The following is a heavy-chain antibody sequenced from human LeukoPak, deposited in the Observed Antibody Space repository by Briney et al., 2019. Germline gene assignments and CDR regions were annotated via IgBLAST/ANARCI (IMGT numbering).Heavy chain of an antibody. CDR1: GLTFSSYG. CDR3: AKMQGYFDY. CDR2: ITGDGTTT. J-gene: IGHJ4*02. Sequence: PGGSLRLSCEASGLTFSSYGMSWVRQAPEKGLQWVSAITGDGTTTYYADSVKGRFTISRDNSKNMLYLQMSSLRAEDTAVYYCAKMQGYFDYWGQGTLVPVSS. V-gene: IGHV3-23*01.